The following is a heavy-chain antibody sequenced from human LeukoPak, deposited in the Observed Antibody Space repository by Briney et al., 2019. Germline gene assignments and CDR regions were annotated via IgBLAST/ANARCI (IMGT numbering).Heavy chain of an antibody. CDR3: ATADMTTVTTGYSS. J-gene: IGHJ4*02. CDR1: GYTLTELS. V-gene: IGHV1-24*01. D-gene: IGHD4-17*01. Sequence: GASAKVSCKVSGYTLTELSMHWVRQAPGKGLEWMGGFDPEDGETIYAQKFQGRVTMTEDTSTDTAYMELSSLRSEDTAVYYCATADMTTVTTGYSSWGQGTLVTVSS. CDR2: FDPEDGET.